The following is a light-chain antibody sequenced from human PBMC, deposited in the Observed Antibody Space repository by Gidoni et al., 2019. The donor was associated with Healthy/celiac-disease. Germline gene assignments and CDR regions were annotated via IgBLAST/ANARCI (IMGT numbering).Light chain of an antibody. V-gene: IGLV2-11*01. CDR1: SSDVGGYNY. Sequence: QSALTQPRSVSGSPGQSVTISCTGTSSDVGGYNYVSWYQQHPGKAPKLMIYDVSKRPSGVPDRFSGSKSGNTASLTISGLQAEDEADYYCCSYAGRHEVFGTGTKVTVL. J-gene: IGLJ1*01. CDR3: CSYAGRHEV. CDR2: DVS.